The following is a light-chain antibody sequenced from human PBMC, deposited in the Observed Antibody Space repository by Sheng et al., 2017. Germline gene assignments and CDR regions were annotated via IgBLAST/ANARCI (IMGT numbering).Light chain of an antibody. V-gene: IGKV1-39*01. CDR1: RSIDNY. CDR3: QQVTIYPYT. Sequence: DIQMTQSPSSLSASVGDRVTITCRASRSIDNYLNWYHQKPGEAPKLLIYAASTLRSGVPSRFSGSASGTDSTLTISSLQPEDFATYYCQQVTIYPYTFGQGTKLEI. CDR2: AAS. J-gene: IGKJ2*01.